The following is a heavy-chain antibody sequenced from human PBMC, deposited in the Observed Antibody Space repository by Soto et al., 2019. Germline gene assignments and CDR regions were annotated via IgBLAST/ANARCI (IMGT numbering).Heavy chain of an antibody. J-gene: IGHJ4*02. CDR1: GFNVNNAW. CDR2: IKSKKDGGTT. Sequence: EVQLVVSGGGLVKPGGSLRLSCAVSGFNVNNAWMNWVRQAPGKGLEWVGRIKSKKDGGTTDYAAPVKGRFTISRDDSKNTVYLQMDSLKSEDTAVYYCRSGYDYWGQGTLVTVSS. D-gene: IGHD3-22*01. CDR3: RSGYDY. V-gene: IGHV3-15*07.